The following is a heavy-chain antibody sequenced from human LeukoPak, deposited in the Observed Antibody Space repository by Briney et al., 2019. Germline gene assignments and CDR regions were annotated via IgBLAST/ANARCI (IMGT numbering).Heavy chain of an antibody. D-gene: IGHD1-1*01. Sequence: GGSLRLSCVASGFTFNYYALGWVRQAPGKGLEWVSTITGSGGDTYYAASVKGRFTISRDNSKNSLFLQMNGLRVEDTAVYFCAKVDMPDNWYALFDDWGQGTLVTVSS. J-gene: IGHJ4*02. V-gene: IGHV3-23*01. CDR1: GFTFNYYA. CDR3: AKVDMPDNWYALFDD. CDR2: ITGSGGDT.